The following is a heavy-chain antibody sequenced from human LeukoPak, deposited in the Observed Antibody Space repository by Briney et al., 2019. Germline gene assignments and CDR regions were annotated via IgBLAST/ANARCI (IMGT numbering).Heavy chain of an antibody. Sequence: PSETLSLTCTVSGYSISSGYYWGWIRQPPGKGLEGIGSIYHSGSTYYNPSLKSRVTISVDTSKNQFSLKLSSVTAADTAVYYCAREGGYGTYYFDYWGQGTLVTVSS. D-gene: IGHD1-7*01. CDR3: AREGGYGTYYFDY. CDR2: IYHSGST. V-gene: IGHV4-38-2*02. J-gene: IGHJ4*02. CDR1: GYSISSGYY.